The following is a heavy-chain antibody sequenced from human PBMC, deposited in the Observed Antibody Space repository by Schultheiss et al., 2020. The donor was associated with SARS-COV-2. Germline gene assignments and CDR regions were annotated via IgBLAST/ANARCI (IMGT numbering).Heavy chain of an antibody. CDR3: ARSTAWSDNWFDP. CDR1: GYTFTSYD. V-gene: IGHV1-8*01. J-gene: IGHJ5*02. CDR2: MNPNSGNT. Sequence: ASVKVSCKASGYTFTSYDINWVRQATGQGLEWMGWMNPNSGNTGYAQKFQGRVTMTRDTSISTAYMELSSLTSDDTAIYFCARSTAWSDNWFDPWGQGTLVTVSS. D-gene: IGHD2-8*02.